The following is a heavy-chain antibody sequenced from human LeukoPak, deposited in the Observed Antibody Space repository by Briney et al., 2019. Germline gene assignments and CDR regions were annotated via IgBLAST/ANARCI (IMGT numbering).Heavy chain of an antibody. CDR1: GFTFSNAW. Sequence: GGSLRLSCAASGFTFSNAWMSWVRQAPGKGLEWVGRIKSKTDGGTTDYAAPVKGRFTISRDDSKNTLYLQMNSLKTEDTAVYYCTTGETRRITMIVVVLEYFQHWGQGTLVTVSS. V-gene: IGHV3-15*01. CDR2: IKSKTDGGTT. D-gene: IGHD3-22*01. CDR3: TTGETRRITMIVVVLEYFQH. J-gene: IGHJ1*01.